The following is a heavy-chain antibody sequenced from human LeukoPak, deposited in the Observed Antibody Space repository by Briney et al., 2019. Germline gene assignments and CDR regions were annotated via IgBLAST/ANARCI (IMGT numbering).Heavy chain of an antibody. J-gene: IGHJ4*02. V-gene: IGHV1-2*02. CDR2: INPNSGGT. CDR1: GYTFTGYY. Sequence: ASVKVSCKASGYTFTGYYMHWLRQAPGQGLEWMGWINPNSGGTNYAQKFQGRVTMTRDTSISTAYMELSRLRSDDTAVYYCASPPNYDFWSGLDYWGQGTLVTVSS. CDR3: ASPPNYDFWSGLDY. D-gene: IGHD3-3*01.